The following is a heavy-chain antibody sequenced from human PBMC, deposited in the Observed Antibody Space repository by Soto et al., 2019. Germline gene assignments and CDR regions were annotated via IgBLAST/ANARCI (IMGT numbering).Heavy chain of an antibody. D-gene: IGHD3-10*01. V-gene: IGHV4-4*02. Sequence: SETLSLTCAVSGGSISSSNWWSWVRQHPGKGLEWIGKIYHSGRTNYNPSLKSRVTISEDKSKNQFSLKLSSVTAADTAVYYCARCYGSGSSYYYYYGMDVWGQGTTVTVSS. CDR1: GGSISSSNW. J-gene: IGHJ6*02. CDR3: ARCYGSGSSYYYYYGMDV. CDR2: IYHSGRT.